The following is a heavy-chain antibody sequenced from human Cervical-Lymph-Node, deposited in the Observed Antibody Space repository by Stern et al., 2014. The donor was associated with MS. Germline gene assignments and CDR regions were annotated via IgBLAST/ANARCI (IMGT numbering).Heavy chain of an antibody. CDR2: ISYDGSNK. Sequence: VQLVQSGGGVVQPGRSLRLSCAASGFTFSSYAMHWVRQAPGKGLEWVAVISYDGSNKYYADSVKGRFTISRDNSKNTLYLQMNSLRAEDTAVYYCARRRVTTVFDYFDYWGQGTLVTVSS. CDR1: GFTFSSYA. D-gene: IGHD4-17*01. V-gene: IGHV3-30*04. CDR3: ARRRVTTVFDYFDY. J-gene: IGHJ4*02.